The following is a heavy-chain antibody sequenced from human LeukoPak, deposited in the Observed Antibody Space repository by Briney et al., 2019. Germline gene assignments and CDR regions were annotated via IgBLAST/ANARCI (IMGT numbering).Heavy chain of an antibody. Sequence: GGSLRLSCAASGFSVSLYSMGWVRQAPGKGLEWISYIGSSSIYADSVKGRFTISRDSAKNSLYLQMNSLRGEDTTVYYCAKDYGSSWYGYYFDYWGQGTLVTVSS. J-gene: IGHJ4*02. V-gene: IGHV3-48*01. CDR2: IGSSSI. D-gene: IGHD6-13*01. CDR1: GFSVSLYS. CDR3: AKDYGSSWYGYYFDY.